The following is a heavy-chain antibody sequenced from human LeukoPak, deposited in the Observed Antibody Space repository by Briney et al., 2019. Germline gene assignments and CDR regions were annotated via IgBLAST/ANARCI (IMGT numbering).Heavy chain of an antibody. CDR1: GFTFSNYG. D-gene: IGHD2-21*01. CDR3: AKEEGVMAIAGSPSGY. J-gene: IGHJ4*02. V-gene: IGHV3-30*18. CDR2: ISYDGTNE. Sequence: GRSLRLSCAASGFTFSNYGIHWVRQAPGKGLEWVAIISYDGTNEYYADSVKGRFTISRDNSKNTLYLQMNSLRAEDTAMYYCAKEEGVMAIAGSPSGYWGQGTLVTVSS.